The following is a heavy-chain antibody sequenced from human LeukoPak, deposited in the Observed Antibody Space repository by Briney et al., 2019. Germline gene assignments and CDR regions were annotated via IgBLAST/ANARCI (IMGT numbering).Heavy chain of an antibody. Sequence: GESLKISCKGSGYSFTNYWIGWVRQMPGKGLECMGIIYPGDSDTRYSPSFQGQVTISADKSISTAYLQWSSLKASDTAMYYCARGFDTMVRGVIITFAFDIWGQGTMVTVSS. CDR1: GYSFTNYW. V-gene: IGHV5-51*01. D-gene: IGHD3-10*01. J-gene: IGHJ3*02. CDR2: IYPGDSDT. CDR3: ARGFDTMVRGVIITFAFDI.